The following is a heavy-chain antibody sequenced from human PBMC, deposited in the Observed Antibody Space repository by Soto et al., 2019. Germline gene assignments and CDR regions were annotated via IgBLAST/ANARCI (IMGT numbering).Heavy chain of an antibody. D-gene: IGHD2-21*02. CDR3: AGAPAGDYYYYYKFAV. V-gene: IGHV1-69*06. Sequence: QVQPLQSGGEVKKPGSSGKVSCKASGGIFTRYSFTWVRHAPGQGLEWLGGVIPLFCTANYGQKFQGRVTITADKSTSTAFMDIRGLTSDDTAVYYCAGAPAGDYYYYYKFAVWGQWTAVTVS. J-gene: IGHJ6*02. CDR1: GGIFTRYS. CDR2: VIPLFCTA.